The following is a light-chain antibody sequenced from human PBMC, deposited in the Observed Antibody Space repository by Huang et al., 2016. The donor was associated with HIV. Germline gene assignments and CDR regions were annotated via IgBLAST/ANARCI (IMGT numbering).Light chain of an antibody. CDR3: QQRSNWPLT. CDR2: DTS. V-gene: IGKV3-11*01. J-gene: IGKJ4*01. Sequence: EIVLTQSPATLSLSPGERATLSCRASQSVRSYLAWYQQKPGQAPGLVIYDTSVRATGVPGRISGSGSGSDFTLTISSLEPEDFAIYFCQQRSNWPLTFGGGTKVEIK. CDR1: QSVRSY.